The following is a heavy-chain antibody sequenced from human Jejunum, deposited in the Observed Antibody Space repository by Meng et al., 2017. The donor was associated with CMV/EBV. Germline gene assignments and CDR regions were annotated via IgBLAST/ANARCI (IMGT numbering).Heavy chain of an antibody. CDR1: GSSCTTYW. CDR2: INPDDSAT. J-gene: IGHJ5*01. CDR3: ARGFAFTNYFDS. V-gene: IGHV5-51*01. D-gene: IGHD3-10*01. Sequence: GRGPGSSCTTYWIGWLRQMPGKGLEWMAMINPDDSATKYSPSFQGQVTISVDKSISTAYLQWSSLKASDTAMYYCARGFAFTNYFDSWGQGTLVTVSS.